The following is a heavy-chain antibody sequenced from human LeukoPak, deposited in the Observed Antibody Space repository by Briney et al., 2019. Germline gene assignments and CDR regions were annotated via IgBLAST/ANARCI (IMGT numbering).Heavy chain of an antibody. J-gene: IGHJ3*02. CDR3: AVGYSYPGAFDT. CDR2: IIPIFGTA. V-gene: IGHV1-69*13. CDR1: GGTFSSYA. Sequence: SVKVSCKASGGTFSSYAISWVRQAPGQGLEWMGGIIPIFGTANYAQKFQGRVTITADESTSTAYMELSSLRSEDTAVYYCAVGYSYPGAFDTWGQGTMVTVSS. D-gene: IGHD5-18*01.